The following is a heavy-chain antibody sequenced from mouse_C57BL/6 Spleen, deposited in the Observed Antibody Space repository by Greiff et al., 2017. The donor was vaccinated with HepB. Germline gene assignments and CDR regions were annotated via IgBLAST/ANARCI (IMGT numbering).Heavy chain of an antibody. CDR1: GYTFTSYD. V-gene: IGHV1-85*01. J-gene: IGHJ1*03. D-gene: IGHD2-5*01. CDR3: ASGGSNYPYWYFDV. CDR2: IYPRDGST. Sequence: VQLQQSGPELVKPGASVKLSCKASGYTFTSYDINWVKQRPGQGLEWIGWIYPRDGSTKYNEKFKGKATLTVDTSSSTAYLELHSLTSEDSAVYFCASGGSNYPYWYFDVWGTGTTVTVSS.